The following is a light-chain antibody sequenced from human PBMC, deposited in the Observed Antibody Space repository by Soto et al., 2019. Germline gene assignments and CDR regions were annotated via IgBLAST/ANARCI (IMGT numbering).Light chain of an antibody. Sequence: DIQMTQSPSSLSASVVDRVTITCLTSQNINNYLNWYQQKPGRAPKLLIYGASSLQTGVPSRFSGSGSGTDFTLTISSLQPEDFATYYCQQSSSPLWGTCGQGTKVDI. CDR1: QNINNY. V-gene: IGKV1-39*01. CDR2: GAS. CDR3: QQSSSPLWGT. J-gene: IGKJ1*01.